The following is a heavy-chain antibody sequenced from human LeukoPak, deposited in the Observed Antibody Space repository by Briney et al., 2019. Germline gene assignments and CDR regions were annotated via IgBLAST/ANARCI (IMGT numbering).Heavy chain of an antibody. D-gene: IGHD3-22*01. CDR3: ARWGYYSPDY. J-gene: IGHJ4*02. CDR1: GFTFSSYG. CDR2: ISYDGSNR. Sequence: GGSLRLSCAVSGFTFSSYGMHWVRQAPGKGLEWVAVISYDGSNRYYADSVKGRFTISRDNAKNSLYLQMNSLRAEDTAVYYCARWGYYSPDYWGQGTLVTVSS. V-gene: IGHV3-30*03.